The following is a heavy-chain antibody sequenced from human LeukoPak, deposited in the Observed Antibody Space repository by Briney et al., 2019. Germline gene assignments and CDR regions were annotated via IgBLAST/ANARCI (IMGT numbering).Heavy chain of an antibody. Sequence: ASVKVSCKASGYNFDKFGIAWVRQAPGQGLEWMGWINTYNGNTKYSHQIQGRVTMTTDTSTSTVYMELRSLRSDDTAVYFCARDTPQHLKRYDYWGQGTQVTASS. CDR3: ARDTPQHLKRYDY. D-gene: IGHD6-13*01. CDR1: GYNFDKFG. CDR2: INTYNGNT. V-gene: IGHV1-18*01. J-gene: IGHJ4*02.